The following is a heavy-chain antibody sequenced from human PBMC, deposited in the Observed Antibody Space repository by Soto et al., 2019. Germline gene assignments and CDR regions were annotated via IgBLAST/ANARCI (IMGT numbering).Heavy chain of an antibody. J-gene: IGHJ1*01. D-gene: IGHD4-17*01. Sequence: SQTLSLTCAISGDSVSSNSAAWNWIRQSPSRGLEWLGRTYYRSKWYNDYAVSVKSRITINPDTSKNQFSLQLNSVTPEDTAVYYCASALSPFLRTAECFQHWGQGTLVTVSS. CDR3: ASALSPFLRTAECFQH. V-gene: IGHV6-1*01. CDR1: GDSVSSNSAA. CDR2: TYYRSKWYN.